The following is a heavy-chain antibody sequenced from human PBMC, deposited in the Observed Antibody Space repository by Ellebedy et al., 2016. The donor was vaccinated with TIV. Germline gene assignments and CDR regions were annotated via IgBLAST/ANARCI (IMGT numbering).Heavy chain of an antibody. CDR1: GYSFTTFG. J-gene: IGHJ6*02. Sequence: ASVKVSCXASGYSFTTFGISWVRQAPGRQGLEWMGLIYPRGDRTIYAEKFQGRLTMTRDTSTSTLYMELTNLRSEDTAVYYCARGEGPYYYGVDVWGQGTTVTVSS. CDR3: ARGEGPYYYGVDV. V-gene: IGHV1-46*01. CDR2: IYPRGDRT.